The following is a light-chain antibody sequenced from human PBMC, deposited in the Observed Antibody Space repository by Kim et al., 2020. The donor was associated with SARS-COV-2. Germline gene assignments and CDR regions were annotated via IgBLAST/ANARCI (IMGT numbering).Light chain of an antibody. J-gene: IGKJ1*01. CDR3: QQCNSYPWT. CDR2: RAS. Sequence: ASVGDRVTITGRASQSISSWLAWYQQKPGKAPKLLIYRASSLQSGVPSRFSGSESGTEFTLTISSLQPDDFATYYCQQCNSYPWTFGQGTKVDIK. V-gene: IGKV1-5*03. CDR1: QSISSW.